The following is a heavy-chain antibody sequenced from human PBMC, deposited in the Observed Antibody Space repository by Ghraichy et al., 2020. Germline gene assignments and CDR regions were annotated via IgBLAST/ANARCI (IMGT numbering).Heavy chain of an antibody. CDR2: IFPGDSDT. V-gene: IGHV5-51*01. CDR1: GYSFATNW. CDR3: ARHGSGTFYRGYYGMDV. D-gene: IGHD3-10*01. J-gene: IGHJ6*02. Sequence: GESLNISCKGSGYSFATNWIAWVCQMPGKGLEWMGIIFPGDSDTRYSPSFQGQVTISVDKSISTAYLQWSSLKASDTAMYYCARHGSGTFYRGYYGMDVWGQGTTVTGSS.